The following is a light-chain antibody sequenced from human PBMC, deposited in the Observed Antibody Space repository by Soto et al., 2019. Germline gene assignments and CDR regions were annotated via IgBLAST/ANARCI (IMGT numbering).Light chain of an antibody. J-gene: IGKJ3*01. CDR3: QHPSGFT. CDR1: QSVNNY. V-gene: IGKV3-11*01. Sequence: ESVLTPSPATPSLSPGERATLSCRASQSVNNYLAWYQQKPGQAPRLLIYDASNRATGIPARFSGSGSGTDFTLTISSLEPEDFAVYYCQHPSGFTFGPGTKVDIK. CDR2: DAS.